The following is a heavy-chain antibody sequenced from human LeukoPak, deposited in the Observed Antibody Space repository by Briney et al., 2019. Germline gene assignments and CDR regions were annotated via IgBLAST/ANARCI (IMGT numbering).Heavy chain of an antibody. J-gene: IGHJ4*02. V-gene: IGHV4-34*01. CDR3: ARGTVEMATRN. CDR1: GGSFSGYY. Sequence: SETLSLTCAVYGGSFSGYYWSWIRQPPGKGLEWIGEINHSGSTNYNPSLKSRVTISVDMSKNQFSLRLSSVTAADTAVYYCARGTVEMATRNWGQGTLVTVSS. D-gene: IGHD5-24*01. CDR2: INHSGST.